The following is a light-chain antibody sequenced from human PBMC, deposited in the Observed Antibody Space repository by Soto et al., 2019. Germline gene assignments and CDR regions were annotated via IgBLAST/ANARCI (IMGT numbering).Light chain of an antibody. V-gene: IGLV1-40*01. CDR1: SSNIGAGYD. Sequence: QSVVTQPPSVSGGPGQRVTISCTGSSSNIGAGYDVHWYQQLPGTAPKLLIYSDNNRPSGVPDRFSGSKSGTSASLAITGLQAEDEADYYCQSYDRSLSKVFGGGTQLTAL. J-gene: IGLJ3*02. CDR2: SDN. CDR3: QSYDRSLSKV.